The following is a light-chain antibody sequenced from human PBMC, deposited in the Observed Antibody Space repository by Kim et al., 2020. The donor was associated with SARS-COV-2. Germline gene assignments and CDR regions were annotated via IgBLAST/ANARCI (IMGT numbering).Light chain of an antibody. Sequence: LSPGERATLSCRARQSIAGSLAWYQQNPGQAPTLLIYGAATRATGIPARFSGSGSGTEFTLTISSLQSEDFAVYYCQQYNNWPLTFGQGTKVDIK. CDR1: QSIAGS. CDR3: QQYNNWPLT. J-gene: IGKJ1*01. V-gene: IGKV3-15*01. CDR2: GAA.